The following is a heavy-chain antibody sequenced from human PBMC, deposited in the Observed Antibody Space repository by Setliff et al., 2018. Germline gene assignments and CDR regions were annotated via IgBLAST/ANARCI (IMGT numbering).Heavy chain of an antibody. J-gene: IGHJ3*02. V-gene: IGHV4-39*01. CDR1: GDSISSSSYY. Sequence: SETLSLTCSVSGDSISSSSYYWGWIRQPPGKGLEWIGSINYSGITYYSPSLKSRVIVSVDTPKNQFSLKLSSVTAADTAVYYCARLPGYCNGGNCYGYYTFDIWGQGTMVTVSS. D-gene: IGHD2-15*01. CDR3: ARLPGYCNGGNCYGYYTFDI. CDR2: INYSGIT.